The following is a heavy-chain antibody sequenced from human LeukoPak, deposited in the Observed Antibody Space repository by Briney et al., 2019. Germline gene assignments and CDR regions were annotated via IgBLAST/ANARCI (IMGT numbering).Heavy chain of an antibody. CDR3: ARTNQQLLDY. CDR1: GFSLTTTGVC. D-gene: IGHD6-13*01. V-gene: IGHV2-70*17. CDR2: IDWDDDK. J-gene: IGHJ4*02. Sequence: SGPTRVKPTQTLTLTCTFSGFSLTTTGVCVTWIRQPPGKALEWLARIDWDDDKFYSRSLKTRLTVSKDTSKNQVLLTMTNMDPVDTATYYCARTNQQLLDYWGQGILVTVSS.